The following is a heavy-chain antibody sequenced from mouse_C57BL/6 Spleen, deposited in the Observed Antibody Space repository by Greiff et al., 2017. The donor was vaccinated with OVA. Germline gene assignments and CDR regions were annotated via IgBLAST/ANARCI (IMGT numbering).Heavy chain of an antibody. CDR3: ARRWGYDGYFDY. V-gene: IGHV1-61*01. J-gene: IGHJ2*01. CDR2: IYPSDSET. CDR1: GYTFTSYW. D-gene: IGHD2-2*01. Sequence: QVHVKQPGAELVRPGSSVKLSCKASGYTFTSYWMDWVKQRPGQGLEWIGNIYPSDSETHYNQKFKDKATLTVDKSSSTAYMQLSSLTSEDSAVYYCARRWGYDGYFDYWGQGTTLTVSS.